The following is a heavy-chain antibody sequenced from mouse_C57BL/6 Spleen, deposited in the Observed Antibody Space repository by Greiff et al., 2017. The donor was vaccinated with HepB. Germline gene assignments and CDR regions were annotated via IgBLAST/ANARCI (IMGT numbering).Heavy chain of an antibody. J-gene: IGHJ2*01. CDR2: IHPNSGST. Sequence: VQLQQSGAELVKPGASVKLSCKASGYTFTSYWMHWVKQRPGQGLEWIGMIHPNSGSTNYNEKFKSKATLTVDKSSSTAYMQLSSLTSEDSAVDYGARKSNYEVLKFDYWGQVTTLTVSS. CDR3: ARKSNYEVLKFDY. CDR1: GYTFTSYW. V-gene: IGHV1-64*01. D-gene: IGHD2-5*01.